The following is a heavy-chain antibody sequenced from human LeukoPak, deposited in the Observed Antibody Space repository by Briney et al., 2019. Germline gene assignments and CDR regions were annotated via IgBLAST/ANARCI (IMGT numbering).Heavy chain of an antibody. CDR1: GGSISSYY. CDR2: IYYSGST. Sequence: SETLSLTCTVSGGSISSYYWSWIRQPPGKGLEWIGYIYYSGSTNYNPSLKSRVTISVDTSKNQFSLKLSSVTAADTAVYYCARVGGSSWHYFDYWGQGTLVTVSS. D-gene: IGHD6-13*01. J-gene: IGHJ4*02. V-gene: IGHV4-59*01. CDR3: ARVGGSSWHYFDY.